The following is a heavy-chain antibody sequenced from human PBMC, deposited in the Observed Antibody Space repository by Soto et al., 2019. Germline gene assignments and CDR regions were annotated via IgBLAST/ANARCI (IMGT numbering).Heavy chain of an antibody. CDR1: GFTFSSYW. CDR2: IKQDGSEK. V-gene: IGHV3-7*05. Sequence: GGSLRLSCAASGFTFSSYWMSWVRQAPGKGLEWVANIKQDGSEKYYVDSVKGRFTISRDNAKNSLYLQMNSLRAEDTAVYYCARDGSSWYRPYYYGMDVWGQGTTVTVSS. CDR3: ARDGSSWYRPYYYGMDV. J-gene: IGHJ6*02. D-gene: IGHD6-13*01.